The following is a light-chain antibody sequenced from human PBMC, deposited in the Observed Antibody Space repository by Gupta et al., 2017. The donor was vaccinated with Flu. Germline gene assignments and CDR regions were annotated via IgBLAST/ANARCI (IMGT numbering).Light chain of an antibody. CDR2: RAS. V-gene: IGKV1-5*03. CDR1: QSISNW. J-gene: IGKJ4*01. Sequence: DIQMTQSPSTLSASVGDRVTIVCRASQSISNWLAWYQQKPGQAPKYMMYRASSLVSGVPSRFSGSGSGTEFTLTISSLQPDDFATYYCQQYNRYPLTFGGGTKVEIK. CDR3: QQYNRYPLT.